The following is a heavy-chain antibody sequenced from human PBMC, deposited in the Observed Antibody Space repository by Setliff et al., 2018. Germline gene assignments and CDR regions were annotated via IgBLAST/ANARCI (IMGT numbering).Heavy chain of an antibody. Sequence: ASVKVSCKASGFTFTSYYMFWVRQAPGQGLEWMGIINPSSGSTDYALKFQGRVTMTRDTSTSTVYMELSSLRSEDTAVYYCARGGAIVVATAHFDYWGQGTLVTSPQ. D-gene: IGHD2-21*02. CDR3: ARGGAIVVATAHFDY. V-gene: IGHV1-46*01. J-gene: IGHJ4*02. CDR1: GFTFTSYY. CDR2: INPSSGST.